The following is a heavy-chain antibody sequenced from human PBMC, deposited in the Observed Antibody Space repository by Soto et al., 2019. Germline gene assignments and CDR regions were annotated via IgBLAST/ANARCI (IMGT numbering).Heavy chain of an antibody. CDR3: ARDEYNNGRNWLNP. Sequence: QVELVQSGPEVKKPGASVKVSCKASGYSFSNSGFSWMRQAPGQGLEWMGWISTYNGNTNYAQKFQGRLSMTRDTSTTTAFMELTTLRSDHTAVYYCARDEYNNGRNWLNPWGQGTLVTVTS. D-gene: IGHD2-8*01. J-gene: IGHJ5*02. CDR2: ISTYNGNT. CDR1: GYSFSNSG. V-gene: IGHV1-18*01.